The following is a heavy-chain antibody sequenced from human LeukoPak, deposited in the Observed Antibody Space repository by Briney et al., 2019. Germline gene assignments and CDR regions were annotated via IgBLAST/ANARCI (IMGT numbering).Heavy chain of an antibody. Sequence: SETLSLTRSVSGGSFSSSYWNWIRQTPGKGLEWIGYIFYSGSTNYIPSLKSRVTISIHTSKNQFSLKLSSVTAADTGVYYCARGLEELDIWGQGTMVTVSS. CDR3: ARGLEELDI. V-gene: IGHV4-59*01. J-gene: IGHJ3*02. CDR1: GGSFSSSY. CDR2: IFYSGST.